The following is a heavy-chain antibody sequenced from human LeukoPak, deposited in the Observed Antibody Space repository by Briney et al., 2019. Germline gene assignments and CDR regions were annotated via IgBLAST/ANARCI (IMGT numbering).Heavy chain of an antibody. J-gene: IGHJ4*02. CDR1: GYTFTSYG. CDR3: ARDAHRRLKYSSSDFDY. D-gene: IGHD6-13*01. Sequence: ASVKVSCKASGYTFTSYGISWVRQAPGHGLEWIGWISAYNGNTNYAQKLQGRVTMATDTSTSTAYMGLRSRRSDDTAVHYCARDAHRRLKYSSSDFDYWGQGTLVTVSS. CDR2: ISAYNGNT. V-gene: IGHV1-18*01.